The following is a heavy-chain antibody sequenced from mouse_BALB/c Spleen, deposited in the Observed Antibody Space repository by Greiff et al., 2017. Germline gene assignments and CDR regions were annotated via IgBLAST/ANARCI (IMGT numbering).Heavy chain of an antibody. CDR3: ARSGGNYVWYFDV. D-gene: IGHD2-1*01. CDR2: IYPGGGYT. CDR1: GYTFTNYW. J-gene: IGHJ1*01. Sequence: VQLQQPGAELVRPGTSVKISCKASGYTFTNYWLGWVKQRPGHGLEWIGDIYPGGGYTNYNEKFKGKATLTADTSSSTAYMQLSSLTSEDSAVYFCARSGGNYVWYFDVWGAGTTVTVSS. V-gene: IGHV1-63*02.